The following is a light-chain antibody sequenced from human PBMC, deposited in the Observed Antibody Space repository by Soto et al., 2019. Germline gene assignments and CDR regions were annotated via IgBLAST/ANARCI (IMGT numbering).Light chain of an antibody. CDR2: TAS. CDR1: QGISDY. CDR3: HQYNNWPPWT. V-gene: IGKV1-16*01. Sequence: DIRMTQSPSSLSASVGXTVTITCRASQGISDYLSWFQHKPGEAPKLLIYTASSLQGGVPLRFSGAGSRTDFTLTISSLQSEDFAVYYCHQYNNWPPWTFGQGTKVDIK. J-gene: IGKJ1*01.